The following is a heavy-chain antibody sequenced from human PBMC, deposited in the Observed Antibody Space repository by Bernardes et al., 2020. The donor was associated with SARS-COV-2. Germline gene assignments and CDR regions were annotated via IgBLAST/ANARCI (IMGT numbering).Heavy chain of an antibody. CDR1: GYIFSDYY. V-gene: IGHV1-2*02. Sequence: ASVKVSCKASGYIFSDYYIHWVRQAPGQGLEWVGWINPESGGSNFAQKFQGRVTMTRDTSINTVYMELRRLTYDDTAVYYCARTYASGTYYFLSRFDRWGQGTLVTVAS. J-gene: IGHJ5*02. CDR3: ARTYASGTYYFLSRFDR. CDR2: INPESGGS. D-gene: IGHD3-10*01.